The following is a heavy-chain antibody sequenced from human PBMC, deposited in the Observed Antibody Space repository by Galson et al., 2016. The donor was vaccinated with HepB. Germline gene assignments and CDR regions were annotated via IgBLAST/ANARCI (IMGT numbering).Heavy chain of an antibody. V-gene: IGHV1-2*04. CDR2: INPNSGGT. Sequence: SVKVSCKASGYTFTAYYMHWVRQAPGQGLEWMGWINPNSGGTNYAQKFQGWVTMTWDTSISTDTSISTAYMELSRLRSDDTAVYYCARDLMRLNRDWGQGTLVIVSS. CDR1: GYTFTAYY. D-gene: IGHD1-14*01. CDR3: ARDLMRLNRD. J-gene: IGHJ4*02.